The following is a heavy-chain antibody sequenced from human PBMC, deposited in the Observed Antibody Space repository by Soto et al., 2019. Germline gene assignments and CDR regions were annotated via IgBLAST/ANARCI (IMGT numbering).Heavy chain of an antibody. V-gene: IGHV3-64*01. CDR3: ARRARPDFYYMDV. Sequence: EVQLAESGGGLAQPGGSLRLSCAASGFTLSGYAMDWVRQAPGKGLEYVSGISSNGVGTYYANSVQGRFTIYRANSKNTVYLQMGSLRPEDMAVYYCARRARPDFYYMDVWGKGTTVTVS. CDR2: ISSNGVGT. J-gene: IGHJ6*03. D-gene: IGHD6-6*01. CDR1: GFTLSGYA.